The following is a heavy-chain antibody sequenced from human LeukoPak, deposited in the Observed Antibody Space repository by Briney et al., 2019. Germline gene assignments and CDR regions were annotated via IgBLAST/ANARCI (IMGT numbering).Heavy chain of an antibody. CDR1: GFTVSHNY. CDR3: ARDLSGPLDY. D-gene: IGHD5-12*01. J-gene: IGHJ4*02. V-gene: IGHV3-66*01. Sequence: GGSLRLSCAASGFTVSHNYMSWVRQAPGKGLEWVSVIYSGGRTNYADSMKGRFTISRDNSKNTLYLQMNSLRAEDTAVYYCARDLSGPLDYWGQGTLVTVSS. CDR2: IYSGGRT.